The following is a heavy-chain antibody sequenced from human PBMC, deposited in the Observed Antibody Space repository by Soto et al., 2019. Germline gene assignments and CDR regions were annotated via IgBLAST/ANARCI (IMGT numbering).Heavy chain of an antibody. Sequence: PGGALRLSCSAPGFTFCSYAIRWGRPGPWEGVGGGSAISGSGGSTSSADPVKGRFTISRDNSKNTLYLQMNSLRAEDTAVYYCAKDTPYDYIWGSYRSPDAFDIWGQGTMVTVSS. CDR1: GFTFCSYA. CDR3: AKDTPYDYIWGSYRSPDAFDI. CDR2: ISGSGGST. J-gene: IGHJ3*02. D-gene: IGHD3-16*02. V-gene: IGHV3-23*01.